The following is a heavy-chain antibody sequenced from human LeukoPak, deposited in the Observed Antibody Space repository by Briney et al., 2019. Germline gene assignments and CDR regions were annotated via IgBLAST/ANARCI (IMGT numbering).Heavy chain of an antibody. CDR1: GFTFSSYA. V-gene: IGHV3-23*01. J-gene: IGHJ4*02. CDR3: AKDRASSGWYCAHDY. CDR2: ISGSGGST. D-gene: IGHD6-19*01. Sequence: GGSLRLSCAASGFTFSSYAMSRVRQAPGKGLEWVSAISGSGGSTYYADSVKGRFTISRDNSKNTLYLQMNSLRAEDTAVYYCAKDRASSGWYCAHDYWGQGTLVTVSS.